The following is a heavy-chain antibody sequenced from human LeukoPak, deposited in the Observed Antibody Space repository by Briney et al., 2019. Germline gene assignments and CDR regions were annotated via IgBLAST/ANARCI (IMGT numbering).Heavy chain of an antibody. J-gene: IGHJ3*02. CDR3: ARYCSSTSCNDAFDM. V-gene: IGHV3-7*01. Sequence: GGSLRLSCAASTFTFRNYWMSWVRQAPGKGLEWVANIKHDGSEKYYVDSVKGRFTISRDNAKNSLYLQMNSLRAEDTAVYYCARYCSSTSCNDAFDMSGQGTMVTVSS. CDR2: IKHDGSEK. D-gene: IGHD2-2*01. CDR1: TFTFRNYW.